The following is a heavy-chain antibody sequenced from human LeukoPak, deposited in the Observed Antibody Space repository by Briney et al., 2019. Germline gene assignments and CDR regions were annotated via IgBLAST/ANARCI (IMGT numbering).Heavy chain of an antibody. D-gene: IGHD3-10*01. CDR3: AKVLLKSSYGSFDY. Sequence: GGSLRLSCAASGFTFSSHGMSWVRQAPGKGLEWVSTISGSGDNTYYADSGKGRFTISRDNSKNTLYLQMNSLRAEDTAVYYCAKVLLKSSYGSFDYWGQGTLVTVSS. CDR2: ISGSGDNT. CDR1: GFTFSSHG. J-gene: IGHJ4*02. V-gene: IGHV3-23*01.